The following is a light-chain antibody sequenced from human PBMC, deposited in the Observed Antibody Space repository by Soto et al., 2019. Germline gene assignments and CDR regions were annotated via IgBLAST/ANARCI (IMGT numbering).Light chain of an antibody. CDR1: QSVSSD. CDR2: GAS. CDR3: QQYNNWPRT. Sequence: EIVMTQSPATLSVSPGERATLYFRASQSVSSDLAWYHQKPGQAPRLLIYGASTRATGIPARFSGSGSGTEFTLTINSLQSEDFAVYYCQQYNNWPRTFGQGTKVDNK. V-gene: IGKV3-15*01. J-gene: IGKJ1*01.